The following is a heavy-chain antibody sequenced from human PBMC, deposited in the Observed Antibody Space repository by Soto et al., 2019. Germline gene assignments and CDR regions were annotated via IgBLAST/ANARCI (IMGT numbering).Heavy chain of an antibody. Sequence: GGSLRLSCAASRFTSGYHAMNWVRQAPGKGLEWVALISHDGINKYYADSVRGRFTISRDSSTNTLYLQMNSLRAADTAVYYCGRCTSTSCHLGSDYWGQGTLVTVSS. J-gene: IGHJ4*02. CDR1: RFTSGYHA. D-gene: IGHD2-2*01. V-gene: IGHV3-30-3*02. CDR3: GRCTSTSCHLGSDY. CDR2: ISHDGINK.